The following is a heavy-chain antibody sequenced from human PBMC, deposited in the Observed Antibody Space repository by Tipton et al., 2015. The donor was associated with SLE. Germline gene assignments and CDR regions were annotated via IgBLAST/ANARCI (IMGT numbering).Heavy chain of an antibody. J-gene: IGHJ4*02. CDR3: AKRESSDLTDF. D-gene: IGHD2-21*01. V-gene: IGHV3-30*18. Sequence: SLRLSCAASGFTFSNYEMNWVRQAPGKGLEWVAVISYDGSNKYYADSVKGRFTISRDNSKNTLYLQVNSLRAEDTAVYYCAKRESSDLTDFWGQGTLVTVSS. CDR2: ISYDGSNK. CDR1: GFTFSNYE.